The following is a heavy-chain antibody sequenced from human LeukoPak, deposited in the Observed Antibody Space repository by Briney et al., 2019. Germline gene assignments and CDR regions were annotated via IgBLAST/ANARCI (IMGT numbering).Heavy chain of an antibody. CDR1: GGSISGTYY. J-gene: IGHJ4*02. V-gene: IGHV4-59*12. CDR3: ARETQAAAGFFDY. CDR2: IYYTGTT. Sequence: SETLSLTCTVSGGSISGTYYWSWIRQPPGKGLEWIGYIYYTGTTDSNPSLKSRVTISLDTSKNQFSLNLSSVTAADTAVYYCARETQAAAGFFDYWGQGTLVTVSS. D-gene: IGHD6-13*01.